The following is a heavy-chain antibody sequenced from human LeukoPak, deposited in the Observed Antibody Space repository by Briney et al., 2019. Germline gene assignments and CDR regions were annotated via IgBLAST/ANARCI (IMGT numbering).Heavy chain of an antibody. V-gene: IGHV4-59*01. CDR3: ARGSDFWSGYSFDN. Sequence: PSETLSLTCTVSGGSISSYYWSWIRQPPGKGLEWIGYIYYNGSTNYNPSLKSRVTISVDTSKNQFSLKMNSVTAADTAVYYCARGSDFWSGYSFDNWGQGTLVTVSS. D-gene: IGHD3-3*01. CDR2: IYYNGST. J-gene: IGHJ4*02. CDR1: GGSISSYY.